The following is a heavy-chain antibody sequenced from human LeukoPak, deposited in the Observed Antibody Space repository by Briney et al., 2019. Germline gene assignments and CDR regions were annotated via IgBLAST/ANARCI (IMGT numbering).Heavy chain of an antibody. CDR1: GFTFSSYA. CDR3: AKRAYYYDSSGYYFDY. V-gene: IGHV3-23*01. J-gene: IGHJ4*02. D-gene: IGHD3-22*01. CDR2: ISGSGGST. Sequence: GGSLRLSCAASGFTFSSYAMSWVRQAPGKGLERVSAISGSGGSTYYADSVKGRFTISRDNSKNTLYLQMNSLRAEDTAVYYCAKRAYYYDSSGYYFDYWGQGTLVTVSS.